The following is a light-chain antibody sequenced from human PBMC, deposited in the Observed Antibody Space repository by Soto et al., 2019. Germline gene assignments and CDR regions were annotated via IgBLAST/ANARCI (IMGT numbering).Light chain of an antibody. CDR3: QQYNSYPWT. CDR1: QSISRW. V-gene: IGKV1-5*01. J-gene: IGKJ1*01. CDR2: DAS. Sequence: DIQMTQSPSTLSASVGDSVTITCRASQSISRWLSWSQQKPGKAPNLLIYDASTLERGVPSRFSGSGSGTEFTLTISSLQPDDFATYYCQQYNSYPWTFGQGTKVEIK.